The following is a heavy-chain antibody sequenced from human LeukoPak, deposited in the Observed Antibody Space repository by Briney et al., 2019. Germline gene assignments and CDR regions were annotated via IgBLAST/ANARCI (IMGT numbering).Heavy chain of an antibody. CDR2: ISSSSSYT. V-gene: IGHV3-21*01. CDR1: GFTFSSYS. J-gene: IGHJ4*02. D-gene: IGHD4-23*01. CDR3: ARDPPLITVVTPVDY. Sequence: RGSLRLSCAASGFTFSSYSMNWVRQAPGKGLEWVSSISSSSSYTYYADSVKGRFTISRDNAKNSLYLQMNSLRAEDTAVYYCARDPPLITVVTPVDYWGQGTLVTVSS.